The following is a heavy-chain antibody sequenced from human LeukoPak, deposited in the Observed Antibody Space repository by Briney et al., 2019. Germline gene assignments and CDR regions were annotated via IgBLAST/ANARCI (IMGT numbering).Heavy chain of an antibody. CDR2: IYYSGST. D-gene: IGHD2-8*01. V-gene: IGHV4-59*01. Sequence: SETLSLTCTVSGGSISSYYWSWIRQLPGKGLEWIGYIYYSGSTNYNPSLKSRVTISVDTSKNQFSLKLSSVTAADTAVYYCARGSRYCTNGVCYTWGYYFDYWGQGTLVTVSS. CDR1: GGSISSYY. J-gene: IGHJ4*02. CDR3: ARGSRYCTNGVCYTWGYYFDY.